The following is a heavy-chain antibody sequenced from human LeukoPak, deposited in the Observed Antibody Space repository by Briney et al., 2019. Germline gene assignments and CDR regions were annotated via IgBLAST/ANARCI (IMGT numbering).Heavy chain of an antibody. D-gene: IGHD5-18*01. CDR1: GGSISSGGYS. V-gene: IGHV4-30-2*01. CDR2: IYHSGST. J-gene: IGHJ4*02. CDR3: TRGVDTAMVTPGY. Sequence: PSETLSLTCAVSGGSISSGGYSWSWIRQPPGKGLEWIGYIYHSGSTYYNPSLRSRVSISADTSKNQFSLKLSSVTAADTAVYYCTRGVDTAMVTPGYWGQGTLVTVSS.